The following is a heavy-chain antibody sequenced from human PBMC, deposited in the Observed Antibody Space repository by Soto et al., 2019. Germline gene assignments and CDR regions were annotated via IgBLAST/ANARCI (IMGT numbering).Heavy chain of an antibody. J-gene: IGHJ4*02. V-gene: IGHV1-69*13. CDR3: ASYVATVTTFGY. D-gene: IGHD4-17*01. CDR2: IIPIFGTA. CDR1: GGTFSSYA. Sequence: ASLKVSCKASGGTFSSYASSWVRQAPGQGLEWMGGIIPIFGTANYAQKFQGRVTITADESTSTAYMELSSLRSEDTAVYYCASYVATVTTFGYWGQGTLVTVSS.